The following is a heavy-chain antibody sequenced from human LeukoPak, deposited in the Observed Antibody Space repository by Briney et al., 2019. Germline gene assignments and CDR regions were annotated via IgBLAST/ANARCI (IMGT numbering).Heavy chain of an antibody. CDR3: AKDRSKTYYDILTGYRDAFDI. CDR1: GFTFSSYA. CDR2: ISGSGGST. V-gene: IGHV3-23*01. Sequence: GGSLRLSCAASGFTFSSYAMSWVRQAPGKGLEWVSAISGSGGSTYYADSVKGRFTISRDNSKNTLYLQMNSLRAEDTAVYYCAKDRSKTYYDILTGYRDAFDIWGQGTMVTVSS. J-gene: IGHJ3*02. D-gene: IGHD3-9*01.